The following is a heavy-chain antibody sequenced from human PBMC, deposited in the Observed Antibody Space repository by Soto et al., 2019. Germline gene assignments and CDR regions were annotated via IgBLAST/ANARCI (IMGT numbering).Heavy chain of an antibody. CDR2: IFWDDDK. CDR3: AHLTYYYDSSGYYSRAEYFQH. V-gene: IGHV2-5*02. CDR1: GFSLSTSGVG. Sequence: QITLKESGPTLVKPTQTLTLTCTFSGFSLSTSGVGVGWIRQPPGKALEWLALIFWDDDKHYSPSLKSRLTITNDTSKNHMVLTMTNMDPVDTATYYCAHLTYYYDSSGYYSRAEYFQHWGQGTLVTVSS. J-gene: IGHJ1*01. D-gene: IGHD3-22*01.